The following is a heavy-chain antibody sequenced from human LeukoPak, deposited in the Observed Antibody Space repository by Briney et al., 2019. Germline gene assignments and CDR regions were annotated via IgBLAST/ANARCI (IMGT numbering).Heavy chain of an antibody. CDR3: AKSGWLRRAFFQD. Sequence: SETLSLTCNVSGDSINTYFWNWIRQPPGKGLEWPGYISHSGSTNYNPSLKSRLTMSVDMSKNQFSLRLTSATAADTAVYFCAKSGWLRRAFFQDWGQGILVTVSS. CDR1: GDSINTYF. CDR2: ISHSGST. J-gene: IGHJ1*01. D-gene: IGHD6-19*01. V-gene: IGHV4-59*01.